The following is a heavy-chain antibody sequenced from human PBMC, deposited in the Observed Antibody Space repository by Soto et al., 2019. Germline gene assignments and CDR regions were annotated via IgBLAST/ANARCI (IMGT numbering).Heavy chain of an antibody. CDR3: AKDLGGYSGYAFDY. J-gene: IGHJ4*02. V-gene: IGHV3-21*04. D-gene: IGHD5-12*01. CDR2: ISSSSSYI. Sequence: PGGSLRLSCAASGFTFSSYWMHWVRQPPGKGLEWVSSISSSSSYIYYADSVKGRFTISRDNAKNSLYLQMNSLRAEDTAVYYCAKDLGGYSGYAFDYWGQGTLVTVSS. CDR1: GFTFSSYW.